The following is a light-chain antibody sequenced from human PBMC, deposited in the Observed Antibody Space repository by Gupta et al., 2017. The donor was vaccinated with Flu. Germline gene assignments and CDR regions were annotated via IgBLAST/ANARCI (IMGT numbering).Light chain of an antibody. CDR3: SSYTASSTLEV. Sequence: QFALTQPASVPGSLGLSITLSSPGTSSDVGGYNYFSCYQQHPAKAPKLMIYEVSSRPSGVSTRFSGSNSANTASLPTSGLQPEEDADYYCSSYTASSTLEVFGGGTKVTVL. CDR2: EVS. V-gene: IGLV2-14*01. J-gene: IGLJ2*01. CDR1: SSDVGGYNY.